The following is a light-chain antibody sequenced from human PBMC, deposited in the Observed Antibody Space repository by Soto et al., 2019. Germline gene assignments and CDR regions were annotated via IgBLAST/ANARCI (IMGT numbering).Light chain of an antibody. J-gene: IGLJ1*01. CDR2: DVS. Sequence: QSVLTQPRSGSGSPGQSVTISCTATSSDVGDYDFVSWYQQHPAKAPKLMIYDVSKRPSGVPDRFSGSRSGNTASLTISGLQAEDEADYYCCSYAGSYTLYVFGTGTKVTVL. V-gene: IGLV2-11*01. CDR1: SSDVGDYDF. CDR3: CSYAGSYTLYV.